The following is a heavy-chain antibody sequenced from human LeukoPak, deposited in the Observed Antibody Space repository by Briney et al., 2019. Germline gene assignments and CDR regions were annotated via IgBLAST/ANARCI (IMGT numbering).Heavy chain of an antibody. Sequence: GGSLRLSCAASGFTFSSYGMHWVRQAPGKGLEWVAFIRYDGSNKYYADSVKGRFTISRDNSKNTLYLQMNSLRAEDTAVYYCAKDPVASPYYYYYMDVWGKGTTVTVSS. CDR3: AKDPVASPYYYYYMDV. J-gene: IGHJ6*03. V-gene: IGHV3-30*02. CDR2: IRYDGSNK. D-gene: IGHD2-15*01. CDR1: GFTFSSYG.